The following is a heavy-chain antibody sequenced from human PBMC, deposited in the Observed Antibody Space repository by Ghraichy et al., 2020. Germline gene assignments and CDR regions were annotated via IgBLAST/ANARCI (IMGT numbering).Heavy chain of an antibody. J-gene: IGHJ4*02. CDR2: IYSGGDT. Sequence: GGSLRLSCVGSGFTVSSDYMSWVRQAPGKGLEWVSVIYSGGDTYYADSVKGRFTISRDNSKNTLSLQMNSLRVEDTAVYYCARERGGSRTERFDYWGQGTLVTVSS. D-gene: IGHD3-16*01. CDR1: GFTVSSDY. V-gene: IGHV3-66*01. CDR3: ARERGGSRTERFDY.